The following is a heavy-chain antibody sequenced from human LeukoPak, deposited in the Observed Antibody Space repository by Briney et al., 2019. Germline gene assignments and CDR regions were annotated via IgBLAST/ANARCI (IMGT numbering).Heavy chain of an antibody. D-gene: IGHD3-22*01. Sequence: GASVKVSCKASGYTFTSYGINWVRQAPGQGLEWMGWISAYNGNTNYAQKLQGRVTMTTDTSTSTAYMELRSLRSDDTAVYYCARRGLSSGYYPNDYWGQGTLVTVSS. CDR1: GYTFTSYG. CDR2: ISAYNGNT. J-gene: IGHJ4*02. V-gene: IGHV1-18*01. CDR3: ARRGLSSGYYPNDY.